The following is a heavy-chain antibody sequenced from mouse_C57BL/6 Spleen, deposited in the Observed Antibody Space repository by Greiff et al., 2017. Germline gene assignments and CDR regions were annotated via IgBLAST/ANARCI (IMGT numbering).Heavy chain of an antibody. Sequence: QVQLQQSGAELVRPGASVTLSCKASGYTFTDYEMHWVKQTPVHGLEWIGAIDPETGGTAYNQKFKGKAILTADKSSSTAYMELRSLTSEDSAVYYCTRGDYDSSYEKDYWGQGTTLTVSS. D-gene: IGHD1-1*01. J-gene: IGHJ2*01. V-gene: IGHV1-15*01. CDR3: TRGDYDSSYEKDY. CDR1: GYTFTDYE. CDR2: IDPETGGT.